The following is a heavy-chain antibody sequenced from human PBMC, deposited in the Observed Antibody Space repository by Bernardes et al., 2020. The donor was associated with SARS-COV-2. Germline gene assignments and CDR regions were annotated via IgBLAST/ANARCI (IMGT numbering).Heavy chain of an antibody. D-gene: IGHD3-16*01. V-gene: IGHV4-61*02. CDR2: IYTSGST. Sequence: SETLSLTCTVSGGSISSGSYYWSWIRQPAGKGLEWIGRIYTSGSTNYNPSLKSRVTISVDTSKNQFSLKLSSVTAADTAVYYCARDDGGGGIDYWGQGTLVTVSS. CDR3: ARDDGGGGIDY. CDR1: GGSISSGSYY. J-gene: IGHJ4*02.